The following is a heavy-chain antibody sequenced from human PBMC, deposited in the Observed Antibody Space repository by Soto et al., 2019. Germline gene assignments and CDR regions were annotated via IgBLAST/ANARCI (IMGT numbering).Heavy chain of an antibody. D-gene: IGHD3-22*01. V-gene: IGHV3-74*01. J-gene: IGHJ5*02. CDR3: ARGVYDSSGYYLPRNWFDP. Sequence: LILSCAASVFTFSIYWMPWVRQAPGKGLVWVSRINSDGSSTSYADSVKGRFTISRDNAKNTLYLQMNSLRAEDTAVYYCARGVYDSSGYYLPRNWFDPWGQGTLVTVSS. CDR2: INSDGSST. CDR1: VFTFSIYW.